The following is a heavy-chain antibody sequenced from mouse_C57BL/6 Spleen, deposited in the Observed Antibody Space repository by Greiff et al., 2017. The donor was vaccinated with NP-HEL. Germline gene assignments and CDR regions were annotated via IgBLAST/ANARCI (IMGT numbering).Heavy chain of an antibody. J-gene: IGHJ3*01. CDR1: GYTFTSYW. CDR3: TPLTTVVATRFAY. V-gene: IGHV1-5*01. CDR2: IYPGNSDT. Sequence: EVQLQQSGTVLARPGASVKMSCKTSGYTFTSYWMHWVKQRPGQGLEWIGAIYPGNSDTSYNQKFKGKAKLTAVTSASTAYMELSSLTNEDSAVYYCTPLTTVVATRFAYWGQGTLVTVSA. D-gene: IGHD1-1*01.